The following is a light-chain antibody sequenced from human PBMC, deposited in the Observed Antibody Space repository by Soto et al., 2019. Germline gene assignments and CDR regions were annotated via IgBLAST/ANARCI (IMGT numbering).Light chain of an antibody. CDR3: QQLSNGPPVLT. J-gene: IGKJ4*01. V-gene: IGKV3-11*01. CDR2: GAS. Sequence: DIVLTQSPASLSLSPGERATLSCRASQSVSSHLAWFQQRPGQAPRLLIYGASNRATGIPARFGGSGYGTNNTLTISSREPEDLAVYYGQQLSNGPPVLTFGGGTKGEIK. CDR1: QSVSSH.